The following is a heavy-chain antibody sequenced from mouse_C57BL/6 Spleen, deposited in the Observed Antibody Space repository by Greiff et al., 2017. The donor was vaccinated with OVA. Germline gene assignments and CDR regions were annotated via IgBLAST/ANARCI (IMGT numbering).Heavy chain of an antibody. V-gene: IGHV3-6*01. CDR1: GYSITSGYY. J-gene: IGHJ1*03. D-gene: IGHD2-4*01. CDR3: AGGDYLGYWYFDV. CDR2: ISYDGSN. Sequence: EVKLQQSGPGLVKPSQSLSLTCSVTGYSITSGYYWNWIRQFPGNKLEWMGYISYDGSNNYNPSLKNRISITRDTSKNQFFLKLNSVTTEDTATYYCAGGDYLGYWYFDVWGTGTTVTVSS.